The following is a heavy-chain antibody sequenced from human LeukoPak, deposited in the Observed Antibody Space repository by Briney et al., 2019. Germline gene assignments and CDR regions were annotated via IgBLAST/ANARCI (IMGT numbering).Heavy chain of an antibody. Sequence: PGGSLRLSCAASGFTFSSYGMHWVRQAPGKGLEWVAVISYDGSNKYYADSVKGRFTISRDNSKNTLYLQMNSLRPEDTAVYYCASDSSLARLDSWGRGTLVTVSS. CDR2: ISYDGSNK. V-gene: IGHV3-30*03. J-gene: IGHJ4*02. CDR3: ASDSSLARLDS. CDR1: GFTFSSYG. D-gene: IGHD3-3*02.